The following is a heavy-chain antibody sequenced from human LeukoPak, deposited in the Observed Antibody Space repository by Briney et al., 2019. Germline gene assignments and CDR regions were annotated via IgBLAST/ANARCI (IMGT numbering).Heavy chain of an antibody. V-gene: IGHV1-24*01. CDR3: ATADDYGDYGGY. D-gene: IGHD4-17*01. CDR2: FDPEDGET. CDR1: GYTLTELS. Sequence: GASVKVSCKVSGYTLTELSMHWVRQAPGKGLEWMGGFDPEDGETIYAQKFQGRVTMTDDTSTDTAYMQLSSLTSEDTAVYYCATADDYGDYGGYCGQGTLVTVSS. J-gene: IGHJ4*02.